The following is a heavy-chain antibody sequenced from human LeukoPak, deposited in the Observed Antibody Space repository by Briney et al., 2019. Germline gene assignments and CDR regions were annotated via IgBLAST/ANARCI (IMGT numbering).Heavy chain of an antibody. V-gene: IGHV5-51*01. J-gene: IGHJ6*03. CDR1: GYNFPIYW. CDR3: ARQGAAGKYYYYYMDV. CDR2: IYPDDSNT. Sequence: GESLKISCQGSGYNFPIYWIGWVRQMPGQGLEWMGIIYPDDSNTIYGPSFQGQVTISADKSINTAYLEWSSLKASDTAMYYCARQGAAGKYYYYYMDVWGKGTTVTVSS. D-gene: IGHD6-13*01.